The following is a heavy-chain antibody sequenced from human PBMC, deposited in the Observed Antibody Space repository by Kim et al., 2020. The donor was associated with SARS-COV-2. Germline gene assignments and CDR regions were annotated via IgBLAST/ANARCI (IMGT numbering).Heavy chain of an antibody. V-gene: IGHV1-69*04. Sequence: SVKVSCKASGGTFSSYAISWVRQAPGQGLEWMGRIILILGIANYAQKFQGRVTNTADKSPSTAYMELSSLRSEDTAVYYCARDKTEVTIFGVVTHNWFDPWGQGTLVTVSS. CDR3: ARDKTEVTIFGVVTHNWFDP. D-gene: IGHD3-3*01. J-gene: IGHJ5*02. CDR2: IILILGIA. CDR1: GGTFSSYA.